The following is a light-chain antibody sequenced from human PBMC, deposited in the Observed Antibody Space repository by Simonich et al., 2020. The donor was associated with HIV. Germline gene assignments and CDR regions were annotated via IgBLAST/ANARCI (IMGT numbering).Light chain of an antibody. CDR1: QTVSTY. J-gene: IGKJ2*01. CDR3: QQRSNWYT. Sequence: EIVLTQSPATLSLSPGERPTLPCRARQTVSTYLAWYQQKPGQAPRLLIYDASNRATGIPARFSGSGSGTDFTLTISSLEPEDVAVYYCQQRSNWYTFGQGTKLEIK. CDR2: DAS. V-gene: IGKV3-11*01.